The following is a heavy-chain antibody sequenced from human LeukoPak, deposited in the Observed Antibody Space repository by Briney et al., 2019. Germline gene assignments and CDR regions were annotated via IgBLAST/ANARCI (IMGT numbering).Heavy chain of an antibody. D-gene: IGHD2-15*01. CDR2: NSGST. V-gene: IGHV4-39*01. CDR1: GVSISSTSYY. J-gene: IGHJ4*02. CDR3: ARVAAYCSGGSCYFTYFDY. Sequence: SETLSLTCTVSGVSISSTSYYWGWIRQPPGKGLEWIASNSGSTYYNPSLKSRVTISVDTSKNQFSLRLTSVAAADTAVYYCARVAAYCSGGSCYFTYFDYWGQGTLVTVSS.